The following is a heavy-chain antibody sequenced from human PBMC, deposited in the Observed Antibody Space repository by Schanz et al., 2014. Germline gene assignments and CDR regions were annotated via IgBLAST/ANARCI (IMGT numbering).Heavy chain of an antibody. V-gene: IGHV3-66*01. J-gene: IGHJ4*02. CDR2: IYASGAT. D-gene: IGHD3-9*01. Sequence: QLVGSGGGFVQPGGSLGLSCVVSGFTVSSDHMSWVRQAPGKGLEWVSTIYASGATYYADSVKRRFTISRDNAKNTLYLQMNSLRAEDTAVYYCARDSRPNYDFLTAYYSIDYWGQGALVTVSS. CDR1: GFTVSSDH. CDR3: ARDSRPNYDFLTAYYSIDY.